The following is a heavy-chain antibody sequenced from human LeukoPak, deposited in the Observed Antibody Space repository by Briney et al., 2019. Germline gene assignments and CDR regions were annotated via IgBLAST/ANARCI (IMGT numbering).Heavy chain of an antibody. Sequence: GASVKVSCKASGYTFTSYDINWVRQATGQGLEWMGWMNPNSGNTGYAQKFQGRVTITTDESTSTAYMELRSLRSEDTAVYYCARDRFGGTMVRGVIRLNAFDIWGQGTMVTVSS. J-gene: IGHJ3*02. CDR1: GYTFTSYD. CDR3: ARDRFGGTMVRGVIRLNAFDI. V-gene: IGHV1-8*01. D-gene: IGHD3-10*01. CDR2: MNPNSGNT.